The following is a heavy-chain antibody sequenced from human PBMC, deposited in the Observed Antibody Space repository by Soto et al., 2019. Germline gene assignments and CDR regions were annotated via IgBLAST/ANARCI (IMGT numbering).Heavy chain of an antibody. Sequence: GVSLRLSCAASGFTFSDHYMSWIRQAPGKGLEWVSYIRSSCSTIYYADSGKCRCTISRYNAKNSLYLQMNSQRAEDTAVYYCASNYNSNNHGAFYICGKETRV. CDR2: IRSSCSTI. V-gene: IGHV3-11*01. J-gene: IGHJ3*02. CDR3: ASNYNSNNHGAFYI. CDR1: GFTFSDHY. D-gene: IGHD3-10*01.